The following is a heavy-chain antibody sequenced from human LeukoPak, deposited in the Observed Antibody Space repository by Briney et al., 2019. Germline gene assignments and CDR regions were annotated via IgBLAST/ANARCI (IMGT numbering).Heavy chain of an antibody. CDR2: ISGSGGST. J-gene: IGHJ4*02. Sequence: GRSLRLSCAASGFTFDDYAMHWVRQAPWKGLEWVSGISGSGGSTYYADSVKGRFTISRDNSKNTLYLQMNSLRAEDTAVYYCAKDGDLISLFDYWGQGTLVTVSS. CDR1: GFTFDDYA. D-gene: IGHD7-27*01. V-gene: IGHV3-23*01. CDR3: AKDGDLISLFDY.